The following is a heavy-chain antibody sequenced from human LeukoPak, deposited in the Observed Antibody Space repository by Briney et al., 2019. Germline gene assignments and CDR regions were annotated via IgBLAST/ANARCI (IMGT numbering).Heavy chain of an antibody. V-gene: IGHV4-59*01. J-gene: IGHJ4*02. Sequence: PSETLSLTCTVSGGSISSFYWSWIRQPPGKGLEYIGYIYSSGSTNYNPSLKSRVTISLDTSKNQFSLKLNSVTATDPAVYFCTRDPGNYFDYWGQGTLVTVSS. CDR3: TRDPGNYFDY. D-gene: IGHD3-10*01. CDR2: IYSSGST. CDR1: GGSISSFY.